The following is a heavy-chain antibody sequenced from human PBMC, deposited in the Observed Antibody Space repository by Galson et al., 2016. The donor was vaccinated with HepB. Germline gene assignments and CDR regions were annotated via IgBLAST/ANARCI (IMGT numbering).Heavy chain of an antibody. CDR3: ARVASRPDYYYGMDV. V-gene: IGHV4-31*03. Sequence: TLSLTCSVSGASIDSGGFYWSWIRQHPVKGLEWIGYISYSGRTYYTPSLKSRIAISIDTSKNQFSLKLSSVTAADTAIYYCARVASRPDYYYGMDVWGKGTLVTVSS. J-gene: IGHJ6*04. CDR2: ISYSGRT. D-gene: IGHD6-6*01. CDR1: GASIDSGGFY.